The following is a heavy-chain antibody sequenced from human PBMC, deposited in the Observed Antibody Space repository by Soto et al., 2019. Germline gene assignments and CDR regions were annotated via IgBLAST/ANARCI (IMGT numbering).Heavy chain of an antibody. CDR3: ASRDPGTSVDY. V-gene: IGHV4-39*07. Sequence: PSETLSLTCTVSGGTISSSSYYWGWIRQPPGKGLEWIGSIYYSGSTYYNPSLKSRVTISLDKSENQFSLKETSLTAAGTAVYYCASRDPGTSVDYWGQGTLVTVSS. CDR1: GGTISSSSYY. J-gene: IGHJ4*02. D-gene: IGHD1-7*01. CDR2: IYYSGST.